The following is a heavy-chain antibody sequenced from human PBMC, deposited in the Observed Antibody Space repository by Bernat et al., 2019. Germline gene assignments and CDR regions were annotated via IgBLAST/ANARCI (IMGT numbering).Heavy chain of an antibody. CDR3: ARVYCSGGSCYSGDLDY. CDR2: IWYDGSNK. Sequence: QVQLVESGGGVVQPGRSLRLSCAASGFTFSSYGMHWVRQAPGKGLEWVAVIWYDGSNKYYADSVKGRFTIPRDNSKNTLYLQMNSLRAEDTAVYYCARVYCSGGSCYSGDLDYWGQGTLVTVSS. CDR1: GFTFSSYG. J-gene: IGHJ4*02. V-gene: IGHV3-33*01. D-gene: IGHD2-15*01.